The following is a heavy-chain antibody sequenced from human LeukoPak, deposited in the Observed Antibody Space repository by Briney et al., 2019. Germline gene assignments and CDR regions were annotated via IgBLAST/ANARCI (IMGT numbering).Heavy chain of an antibody. D-gene: IGHD3-16*01. CDR2: IYYSGST. CDR3: ARRAALGEDI. V-gene: IGHV4-31*03. J-gene: IGHJ3*02. Sequence: SQTLSLTCTVSGGSISSGGYYWSWIRQHPGKGLEWIGYIYYSGSTYYNPSLKSRVTISVDTSKNQFSLKLSSVTAADTAVYYCARRAALGEDIWGQGTMVTVSS. CDR1: GGSISSGGYY.